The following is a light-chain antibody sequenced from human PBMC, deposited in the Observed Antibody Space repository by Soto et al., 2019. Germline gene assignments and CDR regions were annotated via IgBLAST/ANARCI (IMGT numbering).Light chain of an antibody. V-gene: IGLV2-11*01. J-gene: IGLJ1*01. CDR3: CSYAGSYTLV. CDR2: DVT. CDR1: SSDVGVYDY. Sequence: QSALTQPRSVSGSPGQSVTISCTGTSSDVGVYDYVSWYQQHPGKAPKLMIYDVTKRPSGVPDRFSGSKSANTASLTISGLQAEDEADYYCCSYAGSYTLVFGTGTKGTVL.